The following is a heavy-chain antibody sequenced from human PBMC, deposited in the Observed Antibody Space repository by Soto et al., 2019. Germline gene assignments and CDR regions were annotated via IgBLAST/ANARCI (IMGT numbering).Heavy chain of an antibody. CDR1: GFTFSSYA. J-gene: IGHJ6*02. CDR2: ISYDGSNK. CDR3: AKDLGRAGAPPHYYYYGMDV. V-gene: IGHV3-30*04. Sequence: VGSLRLSCAASGFTFSSYAMHWVRQAPGKGLEWVAVISYDGSNKYYADSVKGRFTISRDNSKNTLYLQMNSLRAEDTAVYYCAKDLGRAGAPPHYYYYGMDVWGQGTTVTVSS. D-gene: IGHD1-26*01.